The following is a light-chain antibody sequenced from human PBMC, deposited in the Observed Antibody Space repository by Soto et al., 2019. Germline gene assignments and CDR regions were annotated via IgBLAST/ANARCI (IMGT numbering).Light chain of an antibody. V-gene: IGLV2-14*01. J-gene: IGLJ3*02. CDR3: TSYTSSTTWV. CDR1: SSDVGRYNY. Sequence: QPVLTQPASVSGSPGQSITISCTGTSSDVGRYNYVSGYQQHPGKAPKLMIYEVSNRPSGVSNRFSASKSGNTASLTISGLQAEDEADYYCTSYTSSTTWVFGGGTKPPS. CDR2: EVS.